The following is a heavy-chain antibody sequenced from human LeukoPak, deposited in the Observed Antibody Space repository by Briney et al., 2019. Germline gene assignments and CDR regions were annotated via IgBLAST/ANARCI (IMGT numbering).Heavy chain of an antibody. CDR2: IYTRGST. D-gene: IGHD2-2*01. J-gene: IGHJ6*02. CDR3: ARSWVVPAAKGYYYYGMDV. Sequence: PSETLSLTCTVSGASIRSYFWSWIRQPAGEGLEWIGHIYTRGSTNYNPSLQSRVTLSVDTSKNHFSLRLSPVTAADTAVYYCARSWVVPAAKGYYYYGMDVWGQGTTVTVSS. CDR1: GASIRSYF. V-gene: IGHV4-4*07.